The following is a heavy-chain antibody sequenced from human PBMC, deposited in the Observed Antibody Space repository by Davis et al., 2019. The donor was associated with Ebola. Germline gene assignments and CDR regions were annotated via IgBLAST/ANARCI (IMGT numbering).Heavy chain of an antibody. CDR3: ARGPQGSSGWYFNGMDV. CDR1: GGSFSGYY. V-gene: IGHV4-34*01. D-gene: IGHD6-19*01. CDR2: INHSGST. J-gene: IGHJ6*02. Sequence: PSETLSLTCAVYGGSFSGYYWSWIRQPPGKGLEWIGEINHSGSTNYNPSLKSRVTISVDTSKNQFSLKLSSVTAADTAVYYCARGPQGSSGWYFNGMDVWGQGTTVTVSS.